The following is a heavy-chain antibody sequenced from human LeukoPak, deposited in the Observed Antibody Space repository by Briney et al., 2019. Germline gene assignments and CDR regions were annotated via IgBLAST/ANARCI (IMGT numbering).Heavy chain of an antibody. CDR1: GYSFMKYW. V-gene: IGHV5-51*01. J-gene: IGHJ4*02. D-gene: IGHD4-23*01. CDR2: IYPGDSDI. CDR3: ASDYGGIGYFDY. Sequence: GESLKISCKGSGYSFMKYWIGWVRQLPGKGLEWMGIIYPGDSDIRYSPSFQGQVTISVDKSISTAYLQWSSLKASDTAMYYCASDYGGIGYFDYWGQGTLVTVSS.